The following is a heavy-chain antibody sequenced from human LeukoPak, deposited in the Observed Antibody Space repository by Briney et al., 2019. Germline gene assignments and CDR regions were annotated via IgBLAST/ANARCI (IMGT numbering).Heavy chain of an antibody. D-gene: IGHD3-10*01. J-gene: IGHJ5*02. Sequence: SETLSLTCAVYGGSFTTYYWNWIRQSPGKGLEWIGEINYTGTTNYNPSLKSPVTISVDTSKNQFSLRLNSVTAADTAVYYCARDSGTTGEVKFDPWGQGTLVTVSS. CDR1: GGSFTTYY. V-gene: IGHV4-34*01. CDR3: ARDSGTTGEVKFDP. CDR2: INYTGTT.